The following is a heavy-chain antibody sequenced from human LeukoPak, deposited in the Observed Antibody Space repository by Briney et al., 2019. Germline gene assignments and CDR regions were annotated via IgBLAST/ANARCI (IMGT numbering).Heavy chain of an antibody. D-gene: IGHD3-22*01. CDR2: ISSSSSYI. J-gene: IGHJ6*02. CDR1: GFTFSSYS. Sequence: GGSLRLSCAASGFTFSSYSMNWVRQAPGKGLEWVSSISSSSSYIYYADSVKGRFTISRDNAKNSLYLQMNSLRAEDTAVYYCARDFLVGVDYDSSGYYLGPGYYYGMDVWGQGTTVTVSS. CDR3: ARDFLVGVDYDSSGYYLGPGYYYGMDV. V-gene: IGHV3-21*01.